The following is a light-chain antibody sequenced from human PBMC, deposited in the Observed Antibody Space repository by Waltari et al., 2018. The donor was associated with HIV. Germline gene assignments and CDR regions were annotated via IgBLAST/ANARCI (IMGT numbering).Light chain of an antibody. CDR2: DAS. CDR3: QQHYNLPLT. V-gene: IGKV3D-7*01. CDR1: QSVSSNF. J-gene: IGKJ4*01. Sequence: EIVLTQSPGTLSLSAGERGTLSCRASQSVSSNFLSWYQQRPGQAPRLLMHDASTRASGISDRFSGTGSGTDFILTISNLQPEDSAVYYCQQHYNLPLTFGGGTKVEF.